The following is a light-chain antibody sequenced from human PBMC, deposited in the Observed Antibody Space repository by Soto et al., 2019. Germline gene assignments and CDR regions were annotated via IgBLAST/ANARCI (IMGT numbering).Light chain of an antibody. J-gene: IGKJ4*01. CDR2: AAS. CDR3: QHYTNWPLT. CDR1: QSVGSN. Sequence: EVVMTQSPATLSVSPGETATLSCRASQSVGSNLAWYQQKPGQAPRLLIYAASTRATGIPARFSGSGSGTEFTLTISSLQSEDFAVYYCQHYTNWPLTFGGGTKVDI. V-gene: IGKV3-15*01.